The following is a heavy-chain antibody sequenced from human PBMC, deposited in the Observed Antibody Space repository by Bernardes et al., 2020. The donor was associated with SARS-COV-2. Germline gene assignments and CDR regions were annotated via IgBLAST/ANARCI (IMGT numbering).Heavy chain of an antibody. D-gene: IGHD3-16*02. V-gene: IGHV4-61*01. CDR3: ARGLPYYDYVWGSYRYTDGMDV. CDR2: IYYSGST. J-gene: IGHJ6*02. CDR1: GGSVSSGSYY. Sequence: TLSLTCTVSGGSVSSGSYYWSWIRQPPGKGLEWIGYIYYSGSTNYNPSLKSRVTISVDTSKNQFSLKLSSVTAADTAVYYCARGLPYYDYVWGSYRYTDGMDVWGQGTTVTVSS.